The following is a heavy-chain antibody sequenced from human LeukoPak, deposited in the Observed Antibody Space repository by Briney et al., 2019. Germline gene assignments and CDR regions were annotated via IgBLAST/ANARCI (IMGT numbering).Heavy chain of an antibody. D-gene: IGHD2-2*01. Sequence: ASVKVSCKASGYTFTSYGISWVRQAPGQRLEWMGWISAYNGNTNYAQKLQGRVTMTTDTSTRTAYMELRSLRSDDTAVYYCAKAYCSSTSCYGVDYWGQGTLVTVSS. CDR1: GYTFTSYG. V-gene: IGHV1-18*01. J-gene: IGHJ4*02. CDR2: ISAYNGNT. CDR3: AKAYCSSTSCYGVDY.